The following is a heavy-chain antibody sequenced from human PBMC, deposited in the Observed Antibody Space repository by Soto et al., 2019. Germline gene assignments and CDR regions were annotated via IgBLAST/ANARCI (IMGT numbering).Heavy chain of an antibody. V-gene: IGHV3-64D*08. CDR1: GFSFSTYA. CDR2: IAYHGSST. Sequence: EVQLVESGGGLVQPGGSLTLSCAVSGFSFSTYAMHCVRRAPGKGLEFVSVIAYHGSSTFYADSLKGRFTVSRDNSSNTLYLHMNNLRPEDSATYYCVKDRTPNWNYPGLDVWGQGTTVTVSS. J-gene: IGHJ6*02. CDR3: VKDRTPNWNYPGLDV. D-gene: IGHD2-15*01.